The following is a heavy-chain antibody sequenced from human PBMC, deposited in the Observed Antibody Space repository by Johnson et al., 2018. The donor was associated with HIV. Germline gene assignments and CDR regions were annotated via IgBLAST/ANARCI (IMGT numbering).Heavy chain of an antibody. CDR3: AKDTYSHRLTVTESGFDI. J-gene: IGHJ3*02. CDR2: ISWNSGSI. Sequence: VQLVESGGGVVRPGRSLRLSCAASGFTFYDYAMPWVRQAPGQGLEWVSGISWNSGSIAYADSVKGRFTISRDNAKNSLYVQMNSLRAEDTAVYYCAKDTYSHRLTVTESGFDIWGQGTMVTVSS. CDR1: GFTFYDYA. D-gene: IGHD4-11*01. V-gene: IGHV3-9*01.